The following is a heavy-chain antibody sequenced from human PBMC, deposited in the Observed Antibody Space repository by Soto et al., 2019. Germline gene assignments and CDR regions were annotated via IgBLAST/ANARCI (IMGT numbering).Heavy chain of an antibody. CDR2: IKNDGSRI. CDR3: ARVRQVAWYFDL. V-gene: IGHV3-74*01. CDR1: GFSFSSYW. J-gene: IGHJ2*01. D-gene: IGHD2-15*01. Sequence: EVQLVESGGGLVQPGGSLRLSCAASGFSFSSYWMHWVSQAPGKGLVLVSRIKNDGSRITYADSVKGRFTISRDNAKNTMYLHMNTLRAEDTAVYYCARVRQVAWYFDLWGRGTLVSVSS.